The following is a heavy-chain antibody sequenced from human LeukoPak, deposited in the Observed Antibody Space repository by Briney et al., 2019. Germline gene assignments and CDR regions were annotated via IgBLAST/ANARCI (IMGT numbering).Heavy chain of an antibody. CDR1: GGSVSSGSYY. CDR2: IYYSGST. V-gene: IGHV4-61*01. CDR3: ARGQYSYGFLGRDYFDY. J-gene: IGHJ4*02. Sequence: SETLSLTCTVSGGSVSSGSYYWSWIRQPPGKGLEWIGYIYYSGSTYYNPSLKSRVTISVDTSKNQFSLKLSSVTAADTAVYYCARGQYSYGFLGRDYFDYWGQGTLVTVSS. D-gene: IGHD5-18*01.